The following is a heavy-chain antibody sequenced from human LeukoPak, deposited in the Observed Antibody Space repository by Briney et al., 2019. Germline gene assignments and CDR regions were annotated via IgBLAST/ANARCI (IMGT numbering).Heavy chain of an antibody. D-gene: IGHD6-13*01. Sequence: SVKVSRKASGFTFTSSAMQWVRQARGQRFEWIGWIVVGSGNTNYAQKFQERVAITRDMSTSTAYMELSSLRSEDTAVYYCAAVDQAAAGNYYYYGMDVWGQGTTVTVSS. CDR1: GFTFTSSA. V-gene: IGHV1-58*02. CDR2: IVVGSGNT. J-gene: IGHJ6*02. CDR3: AAVDQAAAGNYYYYGMDV.